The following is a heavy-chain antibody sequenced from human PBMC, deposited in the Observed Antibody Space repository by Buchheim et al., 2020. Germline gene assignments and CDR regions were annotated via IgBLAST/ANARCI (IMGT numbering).Heavy chain of an antibody. CDR3: AKDSIAVAGTTRNWFDP. D-gene: IGHD6-19*01. V-gene: IGHV3-30*18. Sequence: QVQLVESGGGVVQPGRSLRLSCAASGFTFSRYGMHWVRQAPGKGLEWVAVISYDGSNKYYADSVKGRFTISRDNSKNTLYLQMNSLRAEDTAVYYCAKDSIAVAGTTRNWFDPWGQGTL. CDR2: ISYDGSNK. J-gene: IGHJ5*02. CDR1: GFTFSRYG.